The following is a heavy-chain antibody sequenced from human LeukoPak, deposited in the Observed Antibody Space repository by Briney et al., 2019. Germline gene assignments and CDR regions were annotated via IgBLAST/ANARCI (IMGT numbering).Heavy chain of an antibody. J-gene: IGHJ5*02. CDR1: AFIFSYYW. CDR3: AREGGSGWYSGWFDP. V-gene: IGHV3-7*03. Sequence: GGSLRLSCAPSAFIFSYYWMSWVRQAPGKGLKWVANINQDGSEKRYVDSAKGRFTISRDNAENLLYLQMNNLRAEDTAVYYCAREGGSGWYSGWFDPWGQGTLVTVSS. D-gene: IGHD6-19*01. CDR2: INQDGSEK.